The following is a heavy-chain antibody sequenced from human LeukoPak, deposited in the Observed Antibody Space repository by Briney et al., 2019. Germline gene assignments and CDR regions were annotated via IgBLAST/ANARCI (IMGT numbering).Heavy chain of an antibody. V-gene: IGHV1-58*02. Sequence: SVKVSCKASGFTFTSSAMQWVRQARGQRLEWIGWIVVGSGNTNYAQKFQERVTITRDMSTSTAYMELSSLRSEDTAVYYCTRDQGGNDVVFDYWGQGTLVTVSS. CDR3: TRDQGGNDVVFDY. D-gene: IGHD4-23*01. J-gene: IGHJ4*02. CDR1: GFTFTSSA. CDR2: IVVGSGNT.